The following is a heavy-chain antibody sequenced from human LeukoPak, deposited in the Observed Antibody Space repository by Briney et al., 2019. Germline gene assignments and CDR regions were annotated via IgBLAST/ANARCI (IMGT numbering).Heavy chain of an antibody. D-gene: IGHD2-8*02. V-gene: IGHV3-23*01. J-gene: IGHJ4*02. CDR3: AKELLG. CDR2: ITGSGGST. CDR1: GFTFDNFA. Sequence: GGSLRLSCAPSGFTFDNFAMTWVRQAPGKGLEWVSEITGSGGSTYYADSVKGRFTISRDNPKNTLYLQMNSLRAEDTAVYYCAKELLGGGQGTLVTVSS.